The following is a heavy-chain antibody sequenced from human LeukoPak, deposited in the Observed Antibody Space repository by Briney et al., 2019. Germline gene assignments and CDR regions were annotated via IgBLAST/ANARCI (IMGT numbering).Heavy chain of an antibody. CDR1: GFTFSSYW. CDR2: INTDGSST. J-gene: IGHJ4*02. D-gene: IGHD6-6*01. Sequence: GGSLRLSCAASGFTFSSYWMHWVRQAPGKGLVWVSRINTDGSSTSYADSVKGRFTISRDNAKNTLYLQMNSLRAEDTAVYYCARDPEYSSHVVDYWGQGTLVTVSS. CDR3: ARDPEYSSHVVDY. V-gene: IGHV3-74*01.